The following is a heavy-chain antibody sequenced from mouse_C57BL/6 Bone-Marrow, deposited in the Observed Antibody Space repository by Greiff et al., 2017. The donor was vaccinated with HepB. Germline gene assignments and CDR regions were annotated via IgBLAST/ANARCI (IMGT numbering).Heavy chain of an antibody. CDR2: INSDGGST. CDR1: EYEFPSHD. Sequence: EVQGVESGGGLVQPGESLKLSCESNEYEFPSHDMSWVRKTPEKRLELVAAINSDGGSTYYPDTMERRFIISRDNTKKTLYLQMSSRRSEDTALYYCARATMITTGTPYFDYWGPGTTLTVSS. J-gene: IGHJ2*01. V-gene: IGHV5-2*01. CDR3: ARATMITTGTPYFDY. D-gene: IGHD2-4*01.